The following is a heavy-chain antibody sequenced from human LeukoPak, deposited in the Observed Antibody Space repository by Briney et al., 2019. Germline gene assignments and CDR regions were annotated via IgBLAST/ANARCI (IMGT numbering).Heavy chain of an antibody. Sequence: GGSLRLSCAASGFTFSSYSMNWVRQAPGKGLEWVSSISSSSSYIYYADSVKGRFTISRDNAKNSLYLQMNSLRAEDTAVYYCARDPGDYYDSSGYPLPPLDYWGQGTLVTVSS. D-gene: IGHD3-22*01. V-gene: IGHV3-21*01. CDR2: ISSSSSYI. CDR3: ARDPGDYYDSSGYPLPPLDY. CDR1: GFTFSSYS. J-gene: IGHJ4*02.